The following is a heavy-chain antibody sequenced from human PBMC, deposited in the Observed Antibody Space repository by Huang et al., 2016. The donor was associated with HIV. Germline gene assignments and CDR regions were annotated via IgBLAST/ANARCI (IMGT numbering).Heavy chain of an antibody. CDR3: ATGPTYSNSVTGYRPPDYVDY. CDR1: GYTLPELS. V-gene: IGHV1-24*01. CDR2: FDPDEGET. D-gene: IGHD3-9*01. J-gene: IGHJ4*02. Sequence: QVQLVQSGAEVKKPGASVKVSCKVSGYTLPELSMHWVRQVPGQGIEWVGAFDPDEGETIYEQKVQGRDTMTEDTSTATAYMELSSLGSEDTTVYYCATGPTYSNSVTGYRPPDYVDYWGQGTLVTVSS.